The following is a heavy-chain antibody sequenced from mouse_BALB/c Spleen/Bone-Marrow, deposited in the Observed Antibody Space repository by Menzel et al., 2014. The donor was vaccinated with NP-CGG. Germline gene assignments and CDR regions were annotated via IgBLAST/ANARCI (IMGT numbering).Heavy chain of an antibody. J-gene: IGHJ3*01. D-gene: IGHD1-2*01. V-gene: IGHV4-1*02. CDR3: ARMHYYGYVAY. CDR2: INPDSSTI. CDR1: GFNFSRYW. Sequence: EVQLQQSGGGLVQPGGSLKLSCAASGFNFSRYWMSWVRQAPGKGLEWIGEINPDSSTINYTPSLKDKFIISRDNAKNTLYLQMSKVRSEDTALYYCARMHYYGYVAYWGQGTLVTVSA.